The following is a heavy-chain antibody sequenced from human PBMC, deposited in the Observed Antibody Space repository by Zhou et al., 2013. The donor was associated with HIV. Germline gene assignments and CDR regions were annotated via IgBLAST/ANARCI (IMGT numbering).Heavy chain of an antibody. V-gene: IGHV1-3*01. Sequence: QAQLVQSGAEMKKPGASVRVSCKASGYRFTDYAVHWVRQAPGQRLEWLGWINAGSGNTQYSENFKDRVTLVRDTSATTAYMDLVSLQSDDTAVYFCARVKVGDAVVFDVWGQGTMVTVSS. CDR3: ARVKVGDAVVFDV. D-gene: IGHD1-26*01. CDR1: GYRFTDYA. CDR2: INAGSGNT. J-gene: IGHJ3*01.